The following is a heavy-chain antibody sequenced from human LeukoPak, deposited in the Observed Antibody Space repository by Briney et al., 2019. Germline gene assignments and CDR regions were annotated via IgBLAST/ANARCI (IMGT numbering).Heavy chain of an antibody. CDR1: GFTFSSYA. CDR2: ISGSGGST. D-gene: IGHD3-22*01. J-gene: IGHJ3*02. Sequence: GGSLRLSCAASGFTFSSYAMSWVRQAPGKGLEWVSAISGSGGSTYYADSVKGRFTISRDNSKNTLYLQMNSLRAEDTAVYYCAKDGITMIVVVNDAFDIWGQGQWSPSLQ. CDR3: AKDGITMIVVVNDAFDI. V-gene: IGHV3-23*01.